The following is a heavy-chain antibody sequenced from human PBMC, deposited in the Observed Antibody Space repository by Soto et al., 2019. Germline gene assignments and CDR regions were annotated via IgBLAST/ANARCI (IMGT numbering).Heavy chain of an antibody. J-gene: IGHJ5*02. V-gene: IGHV1-18*01. Sequence: QVHLVQSGGEMKKLGASVKVSCKASGYTFTDFGISWVRQAPGQGLEWMGWISGFDGDRNYAQKFQGRVTLTKDTSATTAYMELRSLTSDDAAIYYWARDYDRGGEDWFDPWGQGTLVTVSS. CDR3: ARDYDRGGEDWFDP. CDR1: GYTFTDFG. CDR2: ISGFDGDR. D-gene: IGHD3-16*01.